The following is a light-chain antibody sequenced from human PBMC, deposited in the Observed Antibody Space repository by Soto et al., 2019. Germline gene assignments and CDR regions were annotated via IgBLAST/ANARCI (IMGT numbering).Light chain of an antibody. CDR3: QQTYGAPPWT. Sequence: DIQMTQSPSSLSASVGDTITITCRASQSVRSYLNWYQQKPGKAPDLLIYTTTSLQSEVPSRFSGSGSETHFTLTITSLQPEDFATYFCQQTYGAPPWTFGPGTKVDIK. V-gene: IGKV1-39*01. CDR1: QSVRSY. CDR2: TTT. J-gene: IGKJ1*01.